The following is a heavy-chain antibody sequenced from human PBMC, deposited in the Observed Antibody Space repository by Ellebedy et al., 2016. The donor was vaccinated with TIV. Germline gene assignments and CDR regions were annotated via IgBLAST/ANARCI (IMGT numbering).Heavy chain of an antibody. CDR3: ARLVGSSGSHDY. Sequence: PGGSLRLSCAASGFTFSNSWMSWVRQGPGKGLEWVANINQDGGEKNYVDSVRGRFTISRDNAKNSVHLQMNSLRAEDTAVYYCARLVGSSGSHDYWGQGTLVTVSS. CDR1: GFTFSNSW. J-gene: IGHJ4*02. V-gene: IGHV3-7*01. D-gene: IGHD3-22*01. CDR2: INQDGGEK.